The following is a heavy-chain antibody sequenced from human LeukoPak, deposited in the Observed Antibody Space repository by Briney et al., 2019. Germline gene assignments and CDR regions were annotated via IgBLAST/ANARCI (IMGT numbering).Heavy chain of an antibody. J-gene: IGHJ4*02. CDR2: IGPTGSDR. CDR3: ATETNGRHYDY. CDR1: GLTFSTSG. V-gene: IGHV3-21*06. Sequence: GGSLRLSCTASGLTFSTSGFNWVRQAPGKGLEWVASIGPTGSDRYHADSIKGRFTISRDNANNFLYLQMNSLRAEDTAVYYCATETNGRHYDYWGQGILLTASS. D-gene: IGHD1-14*01.